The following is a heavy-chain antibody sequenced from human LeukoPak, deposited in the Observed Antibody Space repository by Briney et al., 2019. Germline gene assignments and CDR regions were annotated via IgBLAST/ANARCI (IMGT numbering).Heavy chain of an antibody. D-gene: IGHD2-15*01. Sequence: ASVKVSCKASGYSFTAYYMHWVRQAPGQGLEWMGWINPNSGGTNYAQKFQGRVTMTGDTSISTAYMELSRLRSDDTAVYYCARDQVFSRYCSGGSCHPGGYWGQGTLVTVSS. J-gene: IGHJ4*02. CDR2: INPNSGGT. V-gene: IGHV1-2*02. CDR3: ARDQVFSRYCSGGSCHPGGY. CDR1: GYSFTAYY.